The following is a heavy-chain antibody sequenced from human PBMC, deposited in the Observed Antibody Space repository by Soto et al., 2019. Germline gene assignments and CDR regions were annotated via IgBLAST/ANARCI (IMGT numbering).Heavy chain of an antibody. CDR3: AKGIAALYSSWFDP. D-gene: IGHD6-6*01. J-gene: IGHJ5*02. Sequence: QVPLVESGGGVVQPGRSLRLSCAASGFTFSSYGMHWVRQAPGKGLEWVAVISYDGSNKYYADSVKGRFTISRDNSKNTLYLQMNSLRAEDTAVYYCAKGIAALYSSWFDPWGQGTLVTVSS. CDR1: GFTFSSYG. V-gene: IGHV3-30*18. CDR2: ISYDGSNK.